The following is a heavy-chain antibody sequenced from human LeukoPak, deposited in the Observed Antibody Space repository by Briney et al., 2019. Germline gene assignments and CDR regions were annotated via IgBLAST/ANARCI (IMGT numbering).Heavy chain of an antibody. V-gene: IGHV4-34*01. CDR2: IDHRGIS. D-gene: IGHD2-15*01. CDR1: AESFSAYF. J-gene: IGHJ4*03. CDR3: ASRSLTLAAARCFDD. Sequence: SETLSLTCSVHAESFSAYFWSWIRQVPGRGLEWIGEIDHRGISNYNPSLKSRATILVDTSNNRFSLGLASVTAADTATYYCASRSLTLAAARCFDDWGQGTVVTVSS.